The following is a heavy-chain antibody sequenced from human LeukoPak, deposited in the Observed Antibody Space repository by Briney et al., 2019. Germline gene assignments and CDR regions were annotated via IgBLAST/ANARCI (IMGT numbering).Heavy chain of an antibody. Sequence: PGGSLRLSCAASGVSVSEYYVTWVRQAPGKGLEWISYITRENWIYYSDSVKGRFTISRDHAKNSVYLEMNSLRVDDTAVYYCARGLHLDSSGSLYYWGQGTQVTVSS. V-gene: IGHV3-69-1*01. CDR3: ARGLHLDSSGSLYY. D-gene: IGHD3-22*01. CDR1: GVSVSEYY. CDR2: ITRENWI. J-gene: IGHJ4*02.